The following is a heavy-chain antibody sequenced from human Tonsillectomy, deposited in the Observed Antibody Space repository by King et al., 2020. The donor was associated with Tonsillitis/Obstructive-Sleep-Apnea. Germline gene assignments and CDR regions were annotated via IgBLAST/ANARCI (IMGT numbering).Heavy chain of an antibody. CDR2: IDPSDSYT. CDR3: ASPIIEPYYDFWSGLDV. CDR1: GYSFTNYW. D-gene: IGHD3-3*01. V-gene: IGHV5-10-1*01. Sequence: QLVQSGAEVKKPGESLRISCKGSGYSFTNYWISWVRQMPGKGLEWMGRIDPSDSYTNYSPSFQGHVTISADKSISTAYLQWSSLKASDTAMYYCASPIIEPYYDFWSGLDVWGQGTTVTVSS. J-gene: IGHJ6*02.